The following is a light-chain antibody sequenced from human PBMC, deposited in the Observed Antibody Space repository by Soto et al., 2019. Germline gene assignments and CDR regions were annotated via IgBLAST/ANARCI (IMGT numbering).Light chain of an antibody. CDR1: QSVSSY. J-gene: IGKJ3*01. Sequence: EIVLTQSPATLSLSPGERATLSCRASQSVSSYLAWYQQKPGQAPRLLIYDASNRATGIPARFSGSGAGTDFTLTSSSLEPEDFAVSYCQQRSNWQTFGPGTKVDI. CDR3: QQRSNWQT. V-gene: IGKV3-11*01. CDR2: DAS.